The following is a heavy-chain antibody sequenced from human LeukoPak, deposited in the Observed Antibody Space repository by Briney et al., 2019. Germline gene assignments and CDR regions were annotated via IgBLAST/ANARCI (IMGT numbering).Heavy chain of an antibody. D-gene: IGHD3-16*01. CDR1: GFSLSMYW. J-gene: IGHJ4*02. V-gene: IGHV3-23*01. CDR2: INYDGAYT. Sequence: PGGSLRLSCVASGFSLSMYWMSWVRQAPGKGLEWVSGINYDGAYTNYADSVKGRFTISRDNSKSTLYMQMNGLRAEDTAIYYCAKWGVDKGEWRHYVDYWGQGTLVIVSS. CDR3: AKWGVDKGEWRHYVDY.